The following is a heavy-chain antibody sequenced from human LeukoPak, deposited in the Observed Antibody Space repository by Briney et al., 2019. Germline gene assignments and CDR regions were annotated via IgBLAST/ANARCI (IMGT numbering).Heavy chain of an antibody. CDR1: GFTFSSYG. D-gene: IGHD1-1*01. Sequence: GGSLRLSCAASGFTFSSYGMHWVRQAPGKGLEWVAVISYDGSNKYYADSVKGRFTTSRDNSKNTLYLQMNSLRAEDTAVYYCAKGYGIIDYWGQGTLVTVSS. CDR2: ISYDGSNK. V-gene: IGHV3-30*18. J-gene: IGHJ4*02. CDR3: AKGYGIIDY.